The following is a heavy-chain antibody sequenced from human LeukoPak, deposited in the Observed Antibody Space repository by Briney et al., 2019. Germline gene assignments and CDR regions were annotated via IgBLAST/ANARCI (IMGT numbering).Heavy chain of an antibody. D-gene: IGHD2-8*01. V-gene: IGHV4-4*07. CDR3: ARVNSDCSNEICNVGYYYYMDV. CDR1: GDSISSFH. Sequence: TSETLSLTCTVSGDSISSFHWSWIRQPAGKGLEWIGRIYTSGSTNYNPSLKNRVTIAVDTSKKQVSLKVTAMTAADTAVYYCARVNSDCSNEICNVGYYYYMDVWGKGTTVTVSS. CDR2: IYTSGST. J-gene: IGHJ6*03.